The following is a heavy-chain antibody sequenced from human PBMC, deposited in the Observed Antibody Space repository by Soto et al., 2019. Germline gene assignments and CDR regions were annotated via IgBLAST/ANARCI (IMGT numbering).Heavy chain of an antibody. CDR3: ARDQTARDYYYYMDV. CDR2: ISSSGSTI. V-gene: IGHV3-11*01. Sequence: LRLSCAASGFTFSDYYMSWIRQAPGKGLEWVSYISSSGSTIYYADSVKGRFTISRDNAKNSLYLQMNSLRAEDTAVYYCARDQTARDYYYYMDVWGKGTTVTVSS. CDR1: GFTFSDYY. J-gene: IGHJ6*03. D-gene: IGHD6-6*01.